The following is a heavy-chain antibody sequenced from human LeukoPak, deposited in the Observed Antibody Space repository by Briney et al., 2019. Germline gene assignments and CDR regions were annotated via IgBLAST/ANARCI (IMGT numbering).Heavy chain of an antibody. CDR1: GGSISSYY. CDR3: ARGADSSGYYSIFYSDY. Sequence: SETLSLTCTVSGGSISSYYWSWIRQPPGKGLEWIGYIYYSGSTNYNPSLKSRVTISVDTSKNQFSLKLSSVTAADTAVYYCARGADSSGYYSIFYSDYWGQGTLVTVSS. V-gene: IGHV4-59*01. D-gene: IGHD3-22*01. CDR2: IYYSGST. J-gene: IGHJ4*02.